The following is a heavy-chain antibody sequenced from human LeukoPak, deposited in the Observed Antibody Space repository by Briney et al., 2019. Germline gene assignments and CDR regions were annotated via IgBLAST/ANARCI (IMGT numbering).Heavy chain of an antibody. V-gene: IGHV5-51*01. D-gene: IGHD1-26*01. CDR2: IYPSDSDT. CDR1: EYSFATYW. CDR3: ARPHQGIVGATAFDS. J-gene: IGHJ4*02. Sequence: GESLKISCQGSEYSFATYWIAWLRQLPGKGLEWMGIIYPSDSDTRYSPSFQGQVTISADKSIKTAYLQWSSLKASATAMYARARPHQGIVGATAFDSGGQGTLVTVSS.